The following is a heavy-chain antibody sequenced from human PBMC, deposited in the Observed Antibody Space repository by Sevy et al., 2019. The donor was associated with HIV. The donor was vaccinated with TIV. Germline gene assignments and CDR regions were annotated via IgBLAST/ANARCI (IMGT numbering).Heavy chain of an antibody. V-gene: IGHV4-59*01. CDR2: FFHSGTT. CDR3: ARSRAYPRDSDDGFAN. J-gene: IGHJ3*02. Sequence: SETLSLTCLVSDASITTNYWSWIRQAPGKGLEWIGYFFHSGTTNYNRSLKSRVTISGDTSKNEFSLRLTSVTAADTAVYYCARSRAYPRDSDDGFANWGKGTMVTVSS. CDR1: DASITTNY. D-gene: IGHD2-21*01.